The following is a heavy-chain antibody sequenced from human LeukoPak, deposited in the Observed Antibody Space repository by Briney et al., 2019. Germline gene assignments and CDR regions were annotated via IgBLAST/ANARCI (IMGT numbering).Heavy chain of an antibody. Sequence: SETLSLTCAVYGGSFSGYYWSWIRQPPGKGLEWIGEINHSGSTNYNPSLKSRVTISVDTSKNQFSLKLSSVTAADTAVYYCARGWTYYYGSGSYKGNWFDPWGQGTPVTVSS. V-gene: IGHV4-34*01. CDR3: ARGWTYYYGSGSYKGNWFDP. J-gene: IGHJ5*02. D-gene: IGHD3-10*01. CDR1: GGSFSGYY. CDR2: INHSGST.